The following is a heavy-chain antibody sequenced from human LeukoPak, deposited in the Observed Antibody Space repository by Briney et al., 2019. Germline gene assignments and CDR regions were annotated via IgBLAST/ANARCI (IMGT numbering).Heavy chain of an antibody. V-gene: IGHV3-7*03. CDR1: GFTFSSYW. CDR3: AIWTSESYLTYFDY. D-gene: IGHD1-26*01. J-gene: IGHJ4*02. CDR2: IKQDGSEK. Sequence: GGSLRLSCAASGFTFSSYWMSWVRQAPGKGLEWVANIKQDGSEKYYVDSVKGRFTISRDNAKNSLYLQMNSLRAEDTAIYYCAIWTSESYLTYFDYWGQGTLVTVSS.